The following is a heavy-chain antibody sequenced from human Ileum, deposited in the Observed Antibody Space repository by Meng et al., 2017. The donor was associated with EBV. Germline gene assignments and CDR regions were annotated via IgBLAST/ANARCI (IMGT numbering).Heavy chain of an antibody. V-gene: IGHV4-28*01. CDR1: GYSVSSTNG. J-gene: IGHJ4*02. Sequence: SGHELVNINDTLAATGPVPGYSVSSTNGCGWFLHPPGKGMAWIGYIYYSGSTSYHPSLKSRVTMSVDTSKNQFSLNLNSVTAVDTAVYYCARNVPGTSAYYDWGQGTLVTVSS. D-gene: IGHD3-22*01. CDR3: ARNVPGTSAYYD. CDR2: IYYSGST.